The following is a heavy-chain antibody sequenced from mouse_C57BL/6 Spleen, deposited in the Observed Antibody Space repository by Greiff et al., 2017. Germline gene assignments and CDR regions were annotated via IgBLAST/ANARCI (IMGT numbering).Heavy chain of an antibody. D-gene: IGHD2-13*01. CDR2: ISDGGSYT. CDR1: GFTFSSYA. V-gene: IGHV5-4*01. CDR3: AREGGERAWFAY. Sequence: EVKLMESGGGLVKPGGSLKLSCAASGFTFSSYAMSWVRQTPEKRLEWVATISDGGSYTYYPDNVKGRFTISRDNAKNNLYLQMSHLKSEDTAMYYCAREGGERAWFAYWGQGTLVTVSA. J-gene: IGHJ3*01.